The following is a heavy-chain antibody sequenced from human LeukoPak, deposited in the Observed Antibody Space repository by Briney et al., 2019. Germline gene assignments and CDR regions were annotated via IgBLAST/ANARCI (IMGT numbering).Heavy chain of an antibody. D-gene: IGHD3-10*01. V-gene: IGHV3-53*01. CDR3: ASNRYGSRGDY. J-gene: IGHJ4*02. CDR1: GFTVSSNY. Sequence: GGSPRLSCAASGFTVSSNYMSWVRQAPGKGLEWVSVIYSGGNTYYADSVKGRFTISRDNSKNTLYLQMNSLRAEDTAVYYCASNRYGSRGDYWGQGTLVTVSS. CDR2: IYSGGNT.